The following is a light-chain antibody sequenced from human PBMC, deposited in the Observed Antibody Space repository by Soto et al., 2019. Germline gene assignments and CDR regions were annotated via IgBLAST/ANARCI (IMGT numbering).Light chain of an antibody. CDR1: QGVSSW. V-gene: IGKV1D-12*01. CDR3: QQADRLPLT. Sequence: DIQMTQSPSSVSASVGDRVTITCRASQGVSSWLAWYQQKPGKTPSLLIYRASSLQSGVPTRFSGSGSGTDFTLTISSLQPEDFATYYCQQADRLPLTFGGGTKVDIK. CDR2: RAS. J-gene: IGKJ4*01.